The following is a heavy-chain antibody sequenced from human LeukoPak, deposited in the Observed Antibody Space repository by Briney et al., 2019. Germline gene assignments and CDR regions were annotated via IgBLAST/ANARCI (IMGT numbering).Heavy chain of an antibody. CDR2: ISPDASTI. CDR3: ARWAPGLDY. CDR1: GFTFSNFP. Sequence: SGGSLRLSCAASGFTFSNFPMHWVRQAPGKGLEFVSAISPDASTIYYANSLKGRFTIYRENSKNKLYLQMGGLRAEDTAVYYCARWAPGLDYWGQGTLVTVSS. V-gene: IGHV3-64*01. J-gene: IGHJ4*02.